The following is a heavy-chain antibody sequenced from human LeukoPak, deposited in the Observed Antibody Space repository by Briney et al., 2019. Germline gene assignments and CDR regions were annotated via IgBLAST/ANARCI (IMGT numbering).Heavy chain of an antibody. CDR1: GFILSSHN. Sequence: PGGSLRLSCTASGFILSSHNMNWVPQAPGKGLEWLSQISSSSSTIYYADSVKGRFTISRDNAKNSLFLQMNSLRAEDTAVYYCARALGSSSDYWGQGTLVTVAS. CDR3: ARALGSSSDY. J-gene: IGHJ4*02. D-gene: IGHD3-10*01. CDR2: ISSSSSTI. V-gene: IGHV3-48*01.